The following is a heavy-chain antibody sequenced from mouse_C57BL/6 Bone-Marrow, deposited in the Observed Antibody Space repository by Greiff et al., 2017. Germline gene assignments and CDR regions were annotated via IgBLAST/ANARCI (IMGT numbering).Heavy chain of an antibody. V-gene: IGHV5-16*01. CDR2: INYDGSST. CDR3: ARTYYDYDAGYFDY. J-gene: IGHJ2*01. CDR1: GFTFSDYY. Sequence: EVKLMESEGGLVQPGSSMKLSCTASGFTFSDYYMAWVRQVTEKGLEWVANINYDGSSTYYLDSLKSRFIISRDNAKNILYLQMSSLKSEDTATYYCARTYYDYDAGYFDYWGQGTTLTVSS. D-gene: IGHD2-4*01.